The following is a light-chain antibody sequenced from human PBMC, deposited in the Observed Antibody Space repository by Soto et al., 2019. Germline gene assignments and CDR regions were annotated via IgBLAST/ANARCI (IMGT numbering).Light chain of an antibody. Sequence: DIQMTQSPSTLSASVGDRVTITYRASQSISGWLVWYQQKPGKAPKLLIYKASTLESGVPSRFSGSGSGTEFTLTISSLQPDDFATYYCQQYNSYSYTFGQGTKVDIK. CDR2: KAS. J-gene: IGKJ2*01. V-gene: IGKV1-5*03. CDR1: QSISGW. CDR3: QQYNSYSYT.